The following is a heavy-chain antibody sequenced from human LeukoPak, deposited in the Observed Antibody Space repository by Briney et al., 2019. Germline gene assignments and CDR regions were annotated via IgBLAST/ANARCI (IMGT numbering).Heavy chain of an antibody. CDR3: ARGRAFGWGEGTWFDP. J-gene: IGHJ5*02. Sequence: SETLSLTCTVSGGSISSSSYYWGWIRQPPGKGLEWIGYIYYSGSTNYNPSLKSRVTISVDTSKNQFSLKLSSVTAADTAVYYCARGRAFGWGEGTWFDPWGQGTLVTVSS. V-gene: IGHV4-61*05. D-gene: IGHD3-16*01. CDR2: IYYSGST. CDR1: GGSISSSSYY.